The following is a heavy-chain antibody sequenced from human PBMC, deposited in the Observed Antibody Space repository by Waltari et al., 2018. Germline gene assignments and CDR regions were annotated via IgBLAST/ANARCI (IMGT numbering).Heavy chain of an antibody. D-gene: IGHD2-15*01. CDR2: IKRDIDGATT. J-gene: IGHJ4*02. Sequence: EVQLVESGGGLVKPGESLRLSCAASGFSLKDVWMTWLRQAPGKGLEWGARIKRDIDGATTDYDAAVRDRFFISRDDSKSTVFLQLNSLRTDDTAVYFCVTGDCNGGSCHFFDFWGRGTQVTVSS. CDR1: GFSLKDVW. V-gene: IGHV3-15*01. CDR3: VTGDCNGGSCHFFDF.